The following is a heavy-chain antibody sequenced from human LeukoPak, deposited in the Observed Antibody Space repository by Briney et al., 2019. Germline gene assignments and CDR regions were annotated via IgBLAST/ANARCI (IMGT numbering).Heavy chain of an antibody. CDR1: GFTFSSYG. D-gene: IGHD4-11*01. Sequence: GGSLRLSCAASGFTFSSYGMHWVRQAPGKGLQWVAVISYDGNTIHYADSVKGRFIISRDTSKNTLYLQMNSLRAEDTAVYYCARSGGLQKFDYWGQGTLVTVSS. V-gene: IGHV3-30*03. J-gene: IGHJ4*02. CDR2: ISYDGNTI. CDR3: ARSGGLQKFDY.